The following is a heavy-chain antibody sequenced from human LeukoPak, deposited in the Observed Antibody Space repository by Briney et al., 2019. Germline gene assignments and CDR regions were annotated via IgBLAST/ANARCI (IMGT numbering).Heavy chain of an antibody. V-gene: IGHV3-23*01. J-gene: IGHJ4*02. CDR2: ISASGGST. CDR3: AKEGDYCSSTICYADY. D-gene: IGHD2-2*01. Sequence: PGGSLRLSCAASGFTFTSYSMSWVRQAPGKGLEWVSAISASGGSTYYADSVKGHFTISRDNSKNTLYLQMNSLRAEDTAVYYCAKEGDYCSSTICYADYWGQGTLVTVSS. CDR1: GFTFTSYS.